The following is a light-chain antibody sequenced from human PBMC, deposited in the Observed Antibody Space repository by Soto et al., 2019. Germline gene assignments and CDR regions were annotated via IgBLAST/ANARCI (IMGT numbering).Light chain of an antibody. CDR1: QPVSDK. V-gene: IGKV1-39*01. CDR2: AAS. J-gene: IGKJ1*01. CDR3: QQNYSATWM. Sequence: TQSPANLSVSPCAAATPSCWASQPVSDKLAWYQQKPGKAPKLLIYAASTLQSGVPSRFSGSGSETDFTLTISSLQPEDFATYSCQQNYSATWMFGQGTKVDI.